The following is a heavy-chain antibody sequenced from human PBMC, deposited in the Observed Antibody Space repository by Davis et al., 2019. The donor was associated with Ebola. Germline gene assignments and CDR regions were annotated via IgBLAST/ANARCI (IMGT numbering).Heavy chain of an antibody. CDR2: ISGSGNST. CDR3: ARDRPSYGDYVYYYGMDV. J-gene: IGHJ6*02. V-gene: IGHV3-23*01. D-gene: IGHD4-17*01. Sequence: PGGSLRLSCAASRFTFSNYAMSWVRQAPGKGLEWVSAISGSGNSTYYADSVKGRFTISRDNAKNTLYLQMNSLRAEDTAVYYCARDRPSYGDYVYYYGMDVWGQGTTVTVSS. CDR1: RFTFSNYA.